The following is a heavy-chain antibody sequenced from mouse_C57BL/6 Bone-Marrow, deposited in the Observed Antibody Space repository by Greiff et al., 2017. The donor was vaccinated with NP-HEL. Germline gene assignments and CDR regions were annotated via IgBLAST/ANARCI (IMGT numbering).Heavy chain of an antibody. D-gene: IGHD2-12*01. CDR1: GFTFSDYY. CDR3: ARGKDYTGYFDV. V-gene: IGHV5-16*01. Sequence: EVKLMESEGGLVQPGSSMKLSCTASGFTFSDYYMAWVRQVPEKGLEWVANINYDGSSTYYLDSLKSRFIISRDNAKNILYLQMSSLKSEDTATYYCARGKDYTGYFDVWGTGTTVTVSS. CDR2: INYDGSST. J-gene: IGHJ1*03.